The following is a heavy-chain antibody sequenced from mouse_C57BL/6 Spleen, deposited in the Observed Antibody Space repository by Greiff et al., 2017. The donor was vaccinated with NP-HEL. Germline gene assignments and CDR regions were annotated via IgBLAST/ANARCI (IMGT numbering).Heavy chain of an antibody. D-gene: IGHD2-4*01. V-gene: IGHV5-4*01. Sequence: EVHLVESGGGLVKPGGSLKLSCAASGFTFSSYAMSWVRQTPEKRLEWVATISDGGSYTYYPDNVKGRFTISRDNAKNNLYLQMSHLKSEDTAMYDCARDWDYDDGYWYFDVWGTGTTVTVAS. CDR2: ISDGGSYT. CDR1: GFTFSSYA. J-gene: IGHJ1*03. CDR3: ARDWDYDDGYWYFDV.